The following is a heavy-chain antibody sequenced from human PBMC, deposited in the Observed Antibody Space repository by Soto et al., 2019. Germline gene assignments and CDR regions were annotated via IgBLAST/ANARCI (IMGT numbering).Heavy chain of an antibody. V-gene: IGHV3-74*01. CDR2: INSDGSST. CDR1: GFTFSSYW. D-gene: IGHD2-15*01. J-gene: IGHJ6*03. CDR3: ASPPGLHRSYYYYYYMDV. Sequence: GGSLRLSCASSGFTFSSYWMHLVRQAPGKGLVWVSRINSDGSSTSYADSVKGRFTISRDNAKNTLYLQMNSLRAEDTAVYYCASPPGLHRSYYYYYYMDVWGKGTTVTVSS.